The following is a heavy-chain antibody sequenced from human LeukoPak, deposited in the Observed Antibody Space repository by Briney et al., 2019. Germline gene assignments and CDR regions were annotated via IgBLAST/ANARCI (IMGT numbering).Heavy chain of an antibody. V-gene: IGHV3-23*01. CDR1: GFTFSSYA. D-gene: IGHD3-3*01. J-gene: IGHJ4*02. CDR3: AKDLTIFGVVNIGYYFDY. CDR2: ISGSGGST. Sequence: GGSLRLSCAASGFTFSSYAMSWVRQVPGKGLEWVSAISGSGGSTYYADSVKGRFTISRDNSKNTLYLQMNSLGAEDTAVYYCAKDLTIFGVVNIGYYFDYWGQGTLVTVSS.